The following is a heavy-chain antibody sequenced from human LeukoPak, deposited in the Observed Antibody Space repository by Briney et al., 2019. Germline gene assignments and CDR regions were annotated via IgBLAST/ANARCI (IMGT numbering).Heavy chain of an antibody. J-gene: IGHJ3*02. CDR1: GFTFSSYA. CDR2: IKSKTDGGTT. D-gene: IGHD3-10*01. Sequence: GGSLRLSCAASGFTFSSYAVSWVRQAPGKGLEWVGRIKSKTDGGTTDYAAPVKGRFTISRDDSKNTLYLQMNSLKTEDTAVYYCTTDEVSGPVRHTMVRGVIISSPSGDAFDIWGQGTMVTVSS. CDR3: TTDEVSGPVRHTMVRGVIISSPSGDAFDI. V-gene: IGHV3-15*01.